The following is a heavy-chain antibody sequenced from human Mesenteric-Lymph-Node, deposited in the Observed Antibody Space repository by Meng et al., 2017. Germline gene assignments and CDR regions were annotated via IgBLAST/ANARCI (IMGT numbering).Heavy chain of an antibody. CDR3: ARGKQDAWELLAY. CDR2: IDDSGST. V-gene: IGHV4-4*02. D-gene: IGHD1-26*01. Sequence: SGPVMARPSGTRPLTSGVSGFSTSSNIRWTWVRQPPGKGLERIGDIDDSGSTNYNPPLNSRISISLDKSKNHFSLKVNSVTAADTAVYYCARGKQDAWELLAYWGQGALVTVSS. J-gene: IGHJ4*02. CDR1: GFSTSSNIR.